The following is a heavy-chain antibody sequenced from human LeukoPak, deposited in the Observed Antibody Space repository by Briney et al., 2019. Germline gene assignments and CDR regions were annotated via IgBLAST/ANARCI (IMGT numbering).Heavy chain of an antibody. V-gene: IGHV3-23*01. Sequence: HAGGSLRLSCAASGFTFSSYAMSWVRQAPGKGLEWVSAISDSGDSTFYADSVKGRFTISRDNSKNTLYLQMNSLRTEDTAVYYCAKCRGGSCSYFDYWGQGTLVTVSS. CDR2: ISDSGDST. D-gene: IGHD2-15*01. CDR1: GFTFSSYA. CDR3: AKCRGGSCSYFDY. J-gene: IGHJ4*02.